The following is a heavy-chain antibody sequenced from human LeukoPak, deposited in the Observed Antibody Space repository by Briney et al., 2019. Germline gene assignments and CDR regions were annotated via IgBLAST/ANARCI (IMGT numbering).Heavy chain of an antibody. Sequence: PGGSLRLSCAASGFTFSSYEMNWVRQAPGKGLEWVSYISSSGSTIYYADSVKGRFTISRDNAKTSLYLQMNSLRAEDTAVYYCARETEGGEWLLPELDYWGQGTLVTVSS. CDR3: ARETEGGEWLLPELDY. V-gene: IGHV3-48*03. J-gene: IGHJ4*02. D-gene: IGHD3-3*01. CDR2: ISSSGSTI. CDR1: GFTFSSYE.